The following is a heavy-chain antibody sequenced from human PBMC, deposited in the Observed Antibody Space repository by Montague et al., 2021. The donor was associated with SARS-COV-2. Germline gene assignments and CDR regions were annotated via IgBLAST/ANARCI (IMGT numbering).Heavy chain of an antibody. D-gene: IGHD3-22*01. CDR1: GGSISSSSYY. Sequence: SETLSLTCTVSGGSISSSSYYWGWIRQPPGKGLEWIGSIYYSGSTYYNPSLKSRVTISVDTSKNQFSLKLSSVTAADTAVYSCARFPTSYYYDSKAAPATPDAFDVWGQGRRVTVSS. CDR3: ARFPTSYYYDSKAAPATPDAFDV. CDR2: IYYSGST. J-gene: IGHJ3*01. V-gene: IGHV4-39*01.